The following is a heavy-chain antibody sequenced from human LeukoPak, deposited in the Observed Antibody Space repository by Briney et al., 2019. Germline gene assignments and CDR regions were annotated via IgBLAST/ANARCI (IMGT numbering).Heavy chain of an antibody. Sequence: GGSLRLSGAASGFRFSTHDLNWVGQAPGRGLECVSYISRTSTYLYYADSVKGRFTISRDNDKNLLYLQMNNLRAEDTAVYFCAKDTRKGGYYSDYWGQGTVVTVSS. CDR2: ISRTSTYL. CDR3: AKDTRKGGYYSDY. V-gene: IGHV3-21*01. J-gene: IGHJ4*02. CDR1: GFRFSTHD. D-gene: IGHD3-22*01.